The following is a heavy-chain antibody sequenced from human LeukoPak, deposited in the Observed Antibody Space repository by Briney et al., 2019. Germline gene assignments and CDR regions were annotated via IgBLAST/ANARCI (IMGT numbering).Heavy chain of an antibody. V-gene: IGHV3-23*01. D-gene: IGHD3-9*01. CDR3: AREYVLRYFDWFFSRGYFDY. CDR2: ISGSGGST. Sequence: GGSLRLSCAASGFTFSSYAMSWVRQAPGKGLEWVSAISGSGGSTYYADSVKGRFTISRDNSKNTLYLQMNSLRAEDTAVYYCAREYVLRYFDWFFSRGYFDYWGQGTLVTVSS. J-gene: IGHJ4*02. CDR1: GFTFSSYA.